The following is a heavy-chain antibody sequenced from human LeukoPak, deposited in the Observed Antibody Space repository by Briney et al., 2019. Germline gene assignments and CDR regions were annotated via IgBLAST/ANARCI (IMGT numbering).Heavy chain of an antibody. D-gene: IGHD2-2*02. J-gene: IGHJ3*01. V-gene: IGHV5-51*01. CDR3: AGHSFDTVDAFDV. CDR2: IYPGDYDT. CDR1: GFNFNNYW. Sequence: GESLQIPCEASGFNFNNYWVGWVRQMPGKGLEWMGIIYPGDYDTRYSPSFQGHVTISVDKSISTAYLQWRSLRASDTAMYFCAGHSFDTVDAFDVWGERTNVTVSA.